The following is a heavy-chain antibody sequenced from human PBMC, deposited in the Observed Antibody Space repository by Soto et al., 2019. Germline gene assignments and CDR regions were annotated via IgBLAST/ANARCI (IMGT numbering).Heavy chain of an antibody. CDR2: IYYSGST. D-gene: IGHD2-2*01. Sequence: QLQLQESGPGLVKPSETLSLTCTVSGGSISSSSYYWGWIRQPPGKGLEWIGSIYYSGSTYYNPSLKSRVTISVDTSKNQFSLKMSSVTAADTAVYYCARAFVVVPAAKEAVAGTFDYWGQGTLVTVSS. J-gene: IGHJ4*02. V-gene: IGHV4-39*01. CDR3: ARAFVVVPAAKEAVAGTFDY. CDR1: GGSISSSSYY.